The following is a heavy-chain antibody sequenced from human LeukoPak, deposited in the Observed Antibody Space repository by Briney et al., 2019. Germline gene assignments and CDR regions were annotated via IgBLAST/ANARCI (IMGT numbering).Heavy chain of an antibody. J-gene: IGHJ6*03. CDR2: IYYSGSS. D-gene: IGHD6-6*01. CDR3: ARHIAARLASGYYYYMDV. Sequence: PSETLSLTCTVSGGSISNYYWSWLRQFPGKGLEYIGHIYYSGSSSYNPSLKSRVTISVDTSKNQFSLRLSSVTAADTAVYYCARHIAARLASGYYYYMDVWGKGTTVTVSS. CDR1: GGSISNYY. V-gene: IGHV4-59*01.